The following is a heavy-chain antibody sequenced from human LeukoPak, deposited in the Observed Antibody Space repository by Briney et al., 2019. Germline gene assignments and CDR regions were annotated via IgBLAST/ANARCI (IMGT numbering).Heavy chain of an antibody. D-gene: IGHD3-10*01. CDR1: GGSVNSDYYY. CDR2: IYYSGST. V-gene: IGHV4-30-4*01. Sequence: SETLSLTCTVSGGSVNSDYYYWTWIRQPPGKGLEWIGYIYYSGSTFYNPSLKSRLTISVDTSKNQFSLKLSSVTAADTAVYYCARGVDYYGVWGQGTLVTVSS. J-gene: IGHJ4*02. CDR3: ARGVDYYGV.